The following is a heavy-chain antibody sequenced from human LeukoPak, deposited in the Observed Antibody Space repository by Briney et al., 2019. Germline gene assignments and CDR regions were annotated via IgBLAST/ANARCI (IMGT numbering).Heavy chain of an antibody. CDR1: GFTFSSYA. CDR2: ISGSGSST. J-gene: IGHJ6*02. D-gene: IGHD3-22*01. V-gene: IGHV3-23*01. CDR3: ARARPWDSSRSYYFGMDV. Sequence: GGSLRLSCAASGFTFSSYAMSWVRQAPGKGLEWVSAISGSGSSTYYADFVKGRFTISRDNSKNTLYLQMNSLRAEDSAVYYCARARPWDSSRSYYFGMDVWGHGTTVTVSS.